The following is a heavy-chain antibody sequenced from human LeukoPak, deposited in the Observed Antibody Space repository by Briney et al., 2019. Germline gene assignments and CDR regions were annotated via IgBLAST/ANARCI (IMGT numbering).Heavy chain of an antibody. Sequence: GGSLRLSCAASGFTFSAYAMRWVRQAPGKGLEWVSAIGSGSAGTTIYAESVKDRFTISRDDSKNTLYLQMSSLRGDDSAVYYCAKNCDSPMGVPYAMDVWGRGTTVTVSS. CDR3: AKNCDSPMGVPYAMDV. D-gene: IGHD2-21*02. CDR2: IGSGSAGTT. J-gene: IGHJ6*02. V-gene: IGHV3-23*01. CDR1: GFTFSAYA.